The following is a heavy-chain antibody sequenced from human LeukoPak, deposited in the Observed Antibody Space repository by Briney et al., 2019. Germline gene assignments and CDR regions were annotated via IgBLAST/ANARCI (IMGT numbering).Heavy chain of an antibody. V-gene: IGHV1-58*02. CDR2: IVVGSGNT. Sequence: SVKVSCKASGFTFTSSAMQWVRQARGQRLEWIGWIVVGSGNTNYAQKFQGRVTMTRNTSISTAYMELSSLKSEDTAVYYCARRPFKYYDILTGSYTSEFDYWGQGTLVTVSS. J-gene: IGHJ4*02. CDR3: ARRPFKYYDILTGSYTSEFDY. D-gene: IGHD3-9*01. CDR1: GFTFTSSA.